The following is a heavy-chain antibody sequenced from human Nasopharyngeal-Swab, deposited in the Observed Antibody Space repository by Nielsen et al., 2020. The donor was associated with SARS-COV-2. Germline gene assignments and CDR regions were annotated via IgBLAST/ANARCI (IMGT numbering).Heavy chain of an antibody. CDR3: VRARRFYGDYNTEAVS. V-gene: IGHV3-48*02. CDR2: ISSGGSTT. D-gene: IGHD4-17*01. J-gene: IGHJ5*02. Sequence: GESLKISCAASGFSFRSYWMHWVRQAPGKGLEWVSYISSGGSTTYYADSVKGRFTISRDNAKSSLYLQMNSLRDEDTAVYYCVRARRFYGDYNTEAVSWGQGTLVTVSS. CDR1: GFSFRSYW.